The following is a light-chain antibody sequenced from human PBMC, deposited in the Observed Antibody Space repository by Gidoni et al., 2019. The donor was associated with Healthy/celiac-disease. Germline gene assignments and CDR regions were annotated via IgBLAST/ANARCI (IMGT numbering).Light chain of an antibody. Sequence: EIVLTQSPGTLSLSPGERATLSCRASQSVSSSYLAWYQQKPGQAPRLLIYGASSRATGIPDRFSGSGSGTDFTLTISRLEPEDVAVYYCQQYGSSPVTFGGXTKVEIK. CDR1: QSVSSSY. J-gene: IGKJ4*01. V-gene: IGKV3-20*01. CDR3: QQYGSSPVT. CDR2: GAS.